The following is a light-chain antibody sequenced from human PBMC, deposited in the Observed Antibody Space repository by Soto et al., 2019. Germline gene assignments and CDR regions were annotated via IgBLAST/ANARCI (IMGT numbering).Light chain of an antibody. Sequence: DIQMTQSPSTLSASAGDRVTITCRASQSISIWLAWYQQKPGKAPKILIYKASSLESGVPSRFSGSGSGTEFTLTISSLQPDAFATYYCQQYYSYPQTFGQGTKVDIK. CDR1: QSISIW. CDR2: KAS. CDR3: QQYYSYPQT. J-gene: IGKJ1*01. V-gene: IGKV1-5*03.